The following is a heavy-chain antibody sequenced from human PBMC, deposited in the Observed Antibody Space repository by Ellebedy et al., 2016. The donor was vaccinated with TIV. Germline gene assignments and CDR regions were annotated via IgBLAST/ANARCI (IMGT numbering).Heavy chain of an antibody. CDR1: GYTFTRYG. Sequence: ASVKVSCXVSGYTFTRYGMSWVRQAPGQGLEWMGWIAVYNGHTKYEQKFQDRVVMTTETATSTVYMELRSLRSDDTAVYYCARSRLGGGHWYFDFWGRGTRVTVSS. D-gene: IGHD3-10*01. J-gene: IGHJ2*01. CDR2: IAVYNGHT. V-gene: IGHV1-18*01. CDR3: ARSRLGGGHWYFDF.